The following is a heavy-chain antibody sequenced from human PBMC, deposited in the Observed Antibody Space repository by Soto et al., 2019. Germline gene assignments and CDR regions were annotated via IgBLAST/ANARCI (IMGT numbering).Heavy chain of an antibody. CDR3: ATTTRYSYGYTQLDY. Sequence: SETLSLTCTVSGGSISSYYWSWIRQPPGKGLEWIGYIYYSGSTNYNPSLKSRVTISVDTSKNQFSLKLSSVTAADTAVYYCATTTRYSYGYTQLDYWGEGTLVTVS. CDR2: IYYSGST. D-gene: IGHD5-18*01. CDR1: GGSISSYY. J-gene: IGHJ4*02. V-gene: IGHV4-59*08.